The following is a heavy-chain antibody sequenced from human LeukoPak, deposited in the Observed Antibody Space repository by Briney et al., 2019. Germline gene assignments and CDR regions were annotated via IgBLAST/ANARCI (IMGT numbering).Heavy chain of an antibody. Sequence: PSETLSLTCTLSTGSICRDYWSWIRQPPGKGLEWIGYVYYNGNTIYNPSLKSRVTISVDTSKNQFSLNVTSVTAADTAVYYCARTTSSGWSRFFDFWSQGSLVTVSS. CDR2: VYYNGNT. J-gene: IGHJ4*02. CDR1: TGSICRDY. CDR3: ARTTSSGWSRFFDF. V-gene: IGHV4-59*01. D-gene: IGHD6-19*01.